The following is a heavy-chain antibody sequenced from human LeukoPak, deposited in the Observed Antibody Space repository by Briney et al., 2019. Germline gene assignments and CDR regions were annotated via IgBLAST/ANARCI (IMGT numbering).Heavy chain of an antibody. CDR2: IKHDGTEK. CDR3: ARDRLRSTRAFDL. J-gene: IGHJ3*01. D-gene: IGHD5-24*01. CDR1: GITFNLYL. Sequence: GGSLRLSCAASGITFNLYLMTWGRQAPGKGLGWGANIKHDGTEKYYVDSVKRRFTISRDNARNSLSLQMNGLRVEDTAVYYCARDRLRSTRAFDLWGQGTMVTVSS. V-gene: IGHV3-7*04.